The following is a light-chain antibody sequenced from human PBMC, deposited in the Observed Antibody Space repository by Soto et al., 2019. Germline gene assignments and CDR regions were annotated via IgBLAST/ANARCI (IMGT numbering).Light chain of an antibody. CDR1: SSNIGAGYD. CDR2: GNS. Sequence: QPVLTQPPSVSGAPGQRVTISCTGSSSNIGAGYDVHWYQQLPGTAPKLLIYGNSNRPSGVPDRFSGSKSGTSASLAITGLQAEDEADYSCTSYTSSSTLGVFGTGTKLTVL. CDR3: TSYTSSSTLGV. V-gene: IGLV1-40*01. J-gene: IGLJ1*01.